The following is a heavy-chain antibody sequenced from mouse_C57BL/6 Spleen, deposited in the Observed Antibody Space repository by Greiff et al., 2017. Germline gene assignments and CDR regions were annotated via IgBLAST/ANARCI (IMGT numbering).Heavy chain of an antibody. Sequence: QVQLKESGAELVKPGASVKMSCKASGYTFTTYPIEWMKQNHGPSLEWIGNFHPYNDDTKYNEKFKGKATLTVEKSSSTVYLELSRLTSDDSAVYYCARRYYSGDWYFDVGGTGTTVTVSS. CDR3: ARRYYSGDWYFDV. V-gene: IGHV1-47*01. D-gene: IGHD1-1*01. CDR1: GYTFTTYP. CDR2: FHPYNDDT. J-gene: IGHJ1*03.